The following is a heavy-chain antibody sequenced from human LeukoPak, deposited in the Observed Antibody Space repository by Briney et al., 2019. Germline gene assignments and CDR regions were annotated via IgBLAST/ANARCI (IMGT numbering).Heavy chain of an antibody. V-gene: IGHV1-2*02. Sequence: ASVKVSCKASGYTFTDYHIYWLRQAPGQGLEWMAWIFPKTGATTYAREFQGGVTLTSDTSIRTAYMDLRALTSDDTAVYFCARTGVGSGLAYWGQGTQVTVSS. CDR2: IFPKTGAT. CDR3: ARTGVGSGLAY. CDR1: GYTFTDYH. D-gene: IGHD3-22*01. J-gene: IGHJ4*02.